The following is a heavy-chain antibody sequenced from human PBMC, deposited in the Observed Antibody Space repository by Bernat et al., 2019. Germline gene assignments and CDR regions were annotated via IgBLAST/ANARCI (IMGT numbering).Heavy chain of an antibody. CDR3: ARNTPDTSMVTL. CDR2: IYYSGNT. J-gene: IGHJ4*02. CDR1: GGSISSYY. Sequence: QVQLQETGPGLVKPSETLSLTCTVFGGSISSYYWSWIRQPPGKGLEWIGYIYYSGNTNYNPSLRSRVTISLDTSKNQFSLRLSSVTAADTAVYYCARNTPDTSMVTLWDQGTLVTVSS. V-gene: IGHV4-59*01. D-gene: IGHD5-18*01.